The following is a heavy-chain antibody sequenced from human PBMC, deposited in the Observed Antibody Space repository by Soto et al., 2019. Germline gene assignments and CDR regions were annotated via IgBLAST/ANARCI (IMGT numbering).Heavy chain of an antibody. D-gene: IGHD6-19*01. CDR2: ISAHNGDT. CDR1: GYTFTSYG. V-gene: IGHV1-18*01. CDR3: AKSLSPSIAVAGVDY. Sequence: GALVKVSCKASGYTFTSYGISWVRQAPGQGLEWMGWISAHNGDTNFAQKLQGRVSMTTDTSTNTAYMELRSPTSDDTAVYYCAKSLSPSIAVAGVDYWGQGTLVTVSS. J-gene: IGHJ4*02.